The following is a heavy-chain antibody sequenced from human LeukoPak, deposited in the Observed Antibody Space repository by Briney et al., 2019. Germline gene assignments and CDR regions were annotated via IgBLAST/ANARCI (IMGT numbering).Heavy chain of an antibody. V-gene: IGHV3-23*01. CDR3: AKTTSDYGDYRSY. Sequence: GGSLRLSCTVFGFTFSNYAMHWVRQAPGKGLEWISTISGGGDNTYYADSVRGRFTISRDDSNNTLYLQMTGLRAADTAVYYCAKTTSDYGDYRSYWGLGTLVTVSS. CDR1: GFTFSNYA. D-gene: IGHD4-17*01. J-gene: IGHJ4*02. CDR2: ISGGGDNT.